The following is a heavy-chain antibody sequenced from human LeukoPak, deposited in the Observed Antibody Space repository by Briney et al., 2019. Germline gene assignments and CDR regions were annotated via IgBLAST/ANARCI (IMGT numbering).Heavy chain of an antibody. D-gene: IGHD2-2*01. CDR2: IKQDGSEK. CDR1: GFTFSSYW. V-gene: IGHV3-7*01. Sequence: GGSLRLSCAASGFTFSSYWMSWVRQAPGKGLEWVANIKQDGSEKYYVDSVKGRFTISRDNAKNSLYLQMNSLRAEDTAVYYCARVANYCSSTSGQYYYYMDVWGKGTTVTISS. CDR3: ARVANYCSSTSGQYYYYMDV. J-gene: IGHJ6*03.